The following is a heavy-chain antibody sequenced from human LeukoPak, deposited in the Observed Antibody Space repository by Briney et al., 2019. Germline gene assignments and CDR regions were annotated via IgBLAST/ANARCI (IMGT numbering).Heavy chain of an antibody. Sequence: SETLSLTCTVSGASMSGYYWSWIRQPPGKGLEWIGYIYHTGSTNYNPSLKSRVTMSVDTSKNQISLKLSSVTAADLPVYYCVRRVRYFGQNDYCGQGTLLTVSS. CDR3: VRRVRYFGQNDY. CDR1: GASMSGYY. J-gene: IGHJ4*02. V-gene: IGHV4-59*08. D-gene: IGHD3-9*01. CDR2: IYHTGST.